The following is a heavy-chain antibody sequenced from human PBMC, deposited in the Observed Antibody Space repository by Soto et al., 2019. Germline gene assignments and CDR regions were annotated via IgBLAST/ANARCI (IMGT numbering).Heavy chain of an antibody. CDR1: GGTFSSYA. V-gene: IGHV1-69*13. D-gene: IGHD6-19*01. J-gene: IGHJ4*02. Sequence: ASVKVSCKASGGTFSSYAISWVRQAPGQGLEWMGGIIPIFGTANYAQKFQGRVTITADESTSTAYMGLSSLRSEDTAVYYCARASAIIAVAGPFDYWGQGTLVTVPQ. CDR3: ARASAIIAVAGPFDY. CDR2: IIPIFGTA.